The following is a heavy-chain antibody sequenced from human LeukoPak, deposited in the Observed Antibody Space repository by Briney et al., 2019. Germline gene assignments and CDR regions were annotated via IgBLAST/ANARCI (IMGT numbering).Heavy chain of an antibody. J-gene: IGHJ4*02. CDR3: ARDQMVRGVIDYFDY. CDR2: ISAYNGNT. V-gene: IGHV1-18*01. CDR1: GYTFTSYG. Sequence: ASVKVSCKASGYTFTSYGISWVRQAPGQGLEWMGWISAYNGNTNYAQKLQGRVTMTTDTSTSTAYMELRSLRSDDTAVYYCARDQMVRGVIDYFDYWGQGTLVTVSS. D-gene: IGHD3-10*01.